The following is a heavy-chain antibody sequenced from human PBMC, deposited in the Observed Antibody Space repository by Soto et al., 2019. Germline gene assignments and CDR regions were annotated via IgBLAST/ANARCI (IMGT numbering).Heavy chain of an antibody. D-gene: IGHD2-2*01. J-gene: IGHJ4*02. V-gene: IGHV3-23*01. CDR3: AKAGTRCSSSTNCYSDY. CDR2: ISGSGGST. Sequence: PGGSLRLSCAASGFTFSSYAMSWVRQAPGKGLEWVSAISGSGGSTYYADSVKGRFTISRDNSKNTLYLQMNSLRAEDTAVYDCAKAGTRCSSSTNCYSDYWGQGTLVTVSS. CDR1: GFTFSSYA.